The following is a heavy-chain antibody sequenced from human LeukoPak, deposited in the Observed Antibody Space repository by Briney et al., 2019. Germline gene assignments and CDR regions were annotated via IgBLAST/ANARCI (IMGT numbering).Heavy chain of an antibody. V-gene: IGHV1-8*03. CDR1: GYTFTSYD. D-gene: IGHD3-3*01. CDR3: ARGVSIPRVLRFLEWLSKPYYYYYMDV. J-gene: IGHJ6*03. Sequence: ASVKVSCKASGYTFTSYDINWVRQATGQGLEWMGWMNPNSGNTGYAQKFQGRVTITGNTSISTAYMELSSLRSEDTAVYYCARGVSIPRVLRFLEWLSKPYYYYYMDVWGKGTTVTVSS. CDR2: MNPNSGNT.